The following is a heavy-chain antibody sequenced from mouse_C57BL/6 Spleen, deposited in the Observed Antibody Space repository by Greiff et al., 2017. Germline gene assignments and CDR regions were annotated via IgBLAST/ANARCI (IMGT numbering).Heavy chain of an antibody. CDR3: ANYYSNPWFAY. D-gene: IGHD2-5*01. J-gene: IGHJ3*01. Sequence: VKLQESGPELVKPGASVKISCKASGYAFSSSWMNWVKQRPGKGLEWIGRIYPGDGDTNYNGKFKGKATLTADKSSSTAYMQLSSLTSEDSAVYFCANYYSNPWFAYWGQGTLVTVSA. CDR2: IYPGDGDT. CDR1: GYAFSSSW. V-gene: IGHV1-82*01.